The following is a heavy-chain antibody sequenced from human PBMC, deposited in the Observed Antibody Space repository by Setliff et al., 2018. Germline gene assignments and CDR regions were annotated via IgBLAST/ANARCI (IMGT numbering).Heavy chain of an antibody. V-gene: IGHV3-21*04. CDR1: GFTFNSYS. CDR3: VKSDQGSYGYRAFDF. CDR2: ISSTGSYK. J-gene: IGHJ4*02. Sequence: PGGSLRLSCAASGFTFNSYSINWVRQAPGKGLEWVSSISSTGSYKPYADSVRGRFTISRDNAKNSLYLQMNSLTTEDTAFYYCVKSDQGSYGYRAFDFWGQGTLVTVSS. D-gene: IGHD5-18*01.